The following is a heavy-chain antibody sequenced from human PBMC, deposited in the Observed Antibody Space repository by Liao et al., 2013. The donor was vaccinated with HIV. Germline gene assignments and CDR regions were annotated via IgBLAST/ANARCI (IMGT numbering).Heavy chain of an antibody. CDR3: ARVRYFDWLAAFDI. D-gene: IGHD3-9*01. J-gene: IGHJ3*02. CDR2: IYYSGST. V-gene: IGHV4-30-4*08. Sequence: QVQLQESGPGLVKPSETLSLTCTVSGGSISSYYWSWIRQPPGKGLEWIGYIYYSGSTYYNPSLKSRVTISVDTSKNQFSLKLSSVTAADTAVYYCARVRYFDWLAAFDIWGQGTMVNRLF. CDR1: GGSISSYY.